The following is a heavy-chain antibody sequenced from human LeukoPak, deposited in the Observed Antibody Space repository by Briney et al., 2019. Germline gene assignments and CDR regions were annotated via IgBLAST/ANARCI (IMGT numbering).Heavy chain of an antibody. V-gene: IGHV4-61*08. J-gene: IGHJ5*02. Sequence: SETLSLTCAVSGGSISSGGYSWSWIRQPPGKGLEWIGYIYYSGSTNYNPSLKSRVTISVDTSKNQFSLKLSSVTAADMAVYYCARENYSSSTIDWFDPWGQGTLVTVSS. CDR3: ARENYSSSTIDWFDP. CDR1: GGSISSGGYS. D-gene: IGHD6-13*01. CDR2: IYYSGST.